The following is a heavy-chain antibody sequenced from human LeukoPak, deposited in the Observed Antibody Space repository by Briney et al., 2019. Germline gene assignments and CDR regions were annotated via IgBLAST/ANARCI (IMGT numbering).Heavy chain of an antibody. D-gene: IGHD3-10*01. J-gene: IGHJ5*02. V-gene: IGHV4-4*07. CDR1: GGSISSYY. CDR3: ARDSGTTGEVKFDP. Sequence: TSETLSLTCTVSGGSISSYYWSWIRQPAGKGLEWIGRISGSGTITYNPALQSRLSISIDTSKNQFSLKLMSVTAADTAVYYCARDSGTTGEVKFDPWGQGTLATVSS. CDR2: ISGSGTI.